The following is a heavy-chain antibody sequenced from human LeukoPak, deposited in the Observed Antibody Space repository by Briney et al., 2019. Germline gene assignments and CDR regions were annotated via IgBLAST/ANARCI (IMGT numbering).Heavy chain of an antibody. D-gene: IGHD5-24*01. CDR3: ARGTLRDGYSPFDY. CDR1: GGSISSYY. J-gene: IGHJ4*02. CDR2: IYTSGST. Sequence: SETLSLTCTVSGGSISSYYWSWIRQPAGKGLEWIGRIYTSGSTNYNPSLKSRVTMSVDTSKNQFSLKLSSVTAADTAVYYCARGTLRDGYSPFDYWGQGTLVTVSS. V-gene: IGHV4-4*07.